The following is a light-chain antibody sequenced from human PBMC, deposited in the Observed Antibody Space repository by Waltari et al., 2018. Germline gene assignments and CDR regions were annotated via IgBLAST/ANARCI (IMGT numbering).Light chain of an antibody. Sequence: DIQMTQSPSSLSASVGDRVTITCRASQSISTYLNWYQQKRGKAPTLLVFAASSLQSGVPSRFSGSGSGTDFTLTISSLQPEDFATYYCQQYNYYPYTFGQGTRLEIK. CDR1: QSISTY. CDR2: AAS. V-gene: IGKV1-39*01. J-gene: IGKJ2*01. CDR3: QQYNYYPYT.